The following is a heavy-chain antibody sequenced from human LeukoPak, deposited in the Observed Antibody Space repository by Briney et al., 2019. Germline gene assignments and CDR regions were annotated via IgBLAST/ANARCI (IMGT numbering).Heavy chain of an antibody. CDR1: GFTFSNYW. CDR3: ARIPAKVFPAVY. CDR2: IDQDGSVK. J-gene: IGHJ4*02. V-gene: IGHV3-7*01. D-gene: IGHD2-2*01. Sequence: QSGGSLRVSCAASGFTFSNYWMSWVRQAPGKGLEWVANIDQDGSVKYYLDSVKGRFTISRDNAKNSLSLQMNNLRAEDTAVYYCARIPAKVFPAVYSGQGTLVTVFS.